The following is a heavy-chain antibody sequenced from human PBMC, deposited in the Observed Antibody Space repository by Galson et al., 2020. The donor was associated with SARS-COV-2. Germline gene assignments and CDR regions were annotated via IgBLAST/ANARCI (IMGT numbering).Heavy chain of an antibody. J-gene: IGHJ6*02. Sequence: GGSLRLSCAASGFTVSSNYMSWVRQAPGKGLEWVSVIYSGGSTYYADSVKGRFTISRDNSKNTLYLQMNSLRAEDTAVYYCARASTVTTLSSYYYGMDVWGQGTTVTVSS. V-gene: IGHV3-53*01. D-gene: IGHD4-17*01. CDR1: GFTVSSNY. CDR2: IYSGGST. CDR3: ARASTVTTLSSYYYGMDV.